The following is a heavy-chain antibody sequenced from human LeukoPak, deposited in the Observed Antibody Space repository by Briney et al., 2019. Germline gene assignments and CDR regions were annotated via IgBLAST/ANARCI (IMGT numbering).Heavy chain of an antibody. Sequence: ASVKVSCKASGYTFTGYYMHWVRQAPGQGLEWMGWINPNSGGTNYAQKFQGRVTMTRDTSISTAYMELSRLRSDDTAVYYCARVKEGSNWYFDYWGQGTLVTVSS. CDR3: ARVKEGSNWYFDY. CDR2: INPNSGGT. D-gene: IGHD6-13*01. V-gene: IGHV1-2*02. J-gene: IGHJ4*02. CDR1: GYTFTGYY.